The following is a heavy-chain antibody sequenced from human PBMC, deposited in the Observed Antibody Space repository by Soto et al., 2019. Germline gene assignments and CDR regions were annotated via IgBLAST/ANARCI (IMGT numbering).Heavy chain of an antibody. V-gene: IGHV3-9*01. Sequence: PGGSLRLSCAASGFTFDDYAMHWVRQAPGKGLEWVSGISWNSGSIGYADSVKGRFTISRDNAKNSLYLQMNSLRAEDTALYYCAKGDTVATTTTFDYWGQGPLVTVAS. CDR2: ISWNSGSI. CDR1: GFTFDDYA. CDR3: AKGDTVATTTTFDY. D-gene: IGHD5-12*01. J-gene: IGHJ4*02.